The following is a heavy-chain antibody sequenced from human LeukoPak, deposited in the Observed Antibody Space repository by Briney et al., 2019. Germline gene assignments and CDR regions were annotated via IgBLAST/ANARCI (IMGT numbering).Heavy chain of an antibody. D-gene: IGHD3-3*01. CDR1: GGSISSGDYY. J-gene: IGHJ4*02. Sequence: SETLSLTCTVSGGSISSGDYYWSWIRQPPGKGLEWIGYIYYSGSTNYNPSLKSRVTISVDTSKNQFSLKLSSVTAADTAVYYCARQAGVVTPFDYWGQGTLVTVSS. CDR3: ARQAGVVTPFDY. CDR2: IYYSGST. V-gene: IGHV4-30-4*01.